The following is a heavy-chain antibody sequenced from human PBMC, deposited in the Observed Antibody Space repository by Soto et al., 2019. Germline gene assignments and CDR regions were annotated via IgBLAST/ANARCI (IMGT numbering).Heavy chain of an antibody. CDR2: IHYSGST. CDR3: ERMRYQPLPDH. V-gene: IGHV4-59*08. CDR1: GGSISGYY. Sequence: QVQLQESGPGLVKPSETLSLTCTVSGGSISGYYWSWIRQPPGKGLEWIGYIHYSGSTNYNPSLKSRVTISVDMSKTQFSLKLSSVTAADTAVYSGERMRYQPLPDHWGQGTLVTVSS. D-gene: IGHD2-2*01. J-gene: IGHJ5*02.